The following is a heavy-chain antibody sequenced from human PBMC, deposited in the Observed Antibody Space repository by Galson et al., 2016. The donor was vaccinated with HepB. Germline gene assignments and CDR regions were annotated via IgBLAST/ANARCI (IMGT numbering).Heavy chain of an antibody. CDR1: GDSISSSDYY. J-gene: IGHJ3*01. CDR2: IYESGTT. Sequence: SETLSLTCTVSGDSISSSDYYWGWIRQPPGKGLEWIGNIYESGTTYYNPSLSSRVTVSMDKSNNHLSLRLESVTAADTAVYFCARHIAVSGTRGFDVWGQGTMVTVSS. V-gene: IGHV4-39*07. D-gene: IGHD6-19*01. CDR3: ARHIAVSGTRGFDV.